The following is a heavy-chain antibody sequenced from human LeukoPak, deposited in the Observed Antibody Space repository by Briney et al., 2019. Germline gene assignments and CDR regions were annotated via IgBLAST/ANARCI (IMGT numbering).Heavy chain of an antibody. Sequence: SETLSLTCAVSGGSFTDYYWSWVRQSPGKGLEWIGEINHDGSTNYNPSLKSQVTIAVDRSKNQFSLKLTSVTAADTAVYYCARAYNGYDYPWGQGTLVTVSS. CDR1: GGSFTDYY. V-gene: IGHV4-34*01. D-gene: IGHD5-12*01. J-gene: IGHJ5*02. CDR3: ARAYNGYDYP. CDR2: INHDGST.